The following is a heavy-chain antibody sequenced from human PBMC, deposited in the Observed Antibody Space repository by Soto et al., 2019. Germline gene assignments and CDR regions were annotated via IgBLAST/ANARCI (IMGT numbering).Heavy chain of an antibody. Sequence: GGSLRLSCAASGFTFSSYAMSWVRQAPGKGLEWVSAISGSGGSTYYADSVKGRFTISRDNSKNTLYLQMNSLRAEDTAVYYCAKADISSSRLGFYFDYWGQGTLVTVSS. J-gene: IGHJ4*02. CDR2: ISGSGGST. D-gene: IGHD6-6*01. V-gene: IGHV3-23*01. CDR1: GFTFSSYA. CDR3: AKADISSSRLGFYFDY.